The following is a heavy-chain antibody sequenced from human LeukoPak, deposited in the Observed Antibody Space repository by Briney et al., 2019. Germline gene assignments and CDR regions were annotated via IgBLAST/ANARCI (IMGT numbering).Heavy chain of an antibody. CDR1: GFTFSSYA. CDR3: AKDSGGSGRIEYYFDY. Sequence: GGSLRLSCAASGFTFSSYAMSWVRQAPGKGLEWVSAIGGSGGSTYYADSVKGRFTISRDNSKNTLYLQMNSLRAEDTAVYYCAKDSGGSGRIEYYFDYWGQGTLVTVSS. D-gene: IGHD6-19*01. CDR2: IGGSGGST. V-gene: IGHV3-23*01. J-gene: IGHJ4*02.